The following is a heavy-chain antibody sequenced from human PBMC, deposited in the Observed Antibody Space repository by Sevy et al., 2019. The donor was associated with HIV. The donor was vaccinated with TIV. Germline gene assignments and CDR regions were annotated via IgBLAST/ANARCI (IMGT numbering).Heavy chain of an antibody. J-gene: IGHJ5*02. CDR3: ARHAKYYDILTGYSIHPNNWFDP. CDR1: GGSISSSSYY. V-gene: IGHV4-39*01. Sequence: SETLSLTCTVSGGSISSSSYYWGWMRQPPGKGLEWIGSIYYSGSTYYNPSLKSRVTISVDTSKNQFSLKLSSVTAADTAVYYCARHAKYYDILTGYSIHPNNWFDPWGQGTLVTVSS. CDR2: IYYSGST. D-gene: IGHD3-9*01.